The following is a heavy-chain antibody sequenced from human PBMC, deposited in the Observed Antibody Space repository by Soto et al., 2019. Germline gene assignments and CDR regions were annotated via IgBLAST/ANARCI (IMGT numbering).Heavy chain of an antibody. D-gene: IGHD3-10*01. CDR3: GRDLGGSGTPLEYYGMDV. Sequence: GGSRRRSCVASAFTFSYYSMHGVRPAPGKGLEWVAAISGDGIKKSYADSVKGRATLSRDNAKNTLYLQMDNLRAEDTAVYFCGRDLGGSGTPLEYYGMDVWGRGTTVTVSS. CDR1: AFTFSYYS. J-gene: IGHJ6*02. CDR2: ISGDGIKK. V-gene: IGHV3-30*04.